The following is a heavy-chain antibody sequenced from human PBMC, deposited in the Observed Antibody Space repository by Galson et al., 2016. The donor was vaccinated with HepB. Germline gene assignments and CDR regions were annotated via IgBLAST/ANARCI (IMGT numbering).Heavy chain of an antibody. CDR2: IKGDESAK. CDR3: AKHHGDQPGVDY. J-gene: IGHJ4*02. V-gene: IGHV3-7*03. CDR1: GFTFSSYY. D-gene: IGHD4-17*01. Sequence: SLRLSCAASGFTFSSYYMSWVRQAPGTGLEWVAEIKGDESAKQYVDSVKGRSTISRDNATNSLYLQMNSLRVDDTAVYYCAKHHGDQPGVDYWGQGTLVTVSS.